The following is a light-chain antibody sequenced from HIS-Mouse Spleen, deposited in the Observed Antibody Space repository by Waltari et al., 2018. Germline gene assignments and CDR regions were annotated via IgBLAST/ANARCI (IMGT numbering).Light chain of an antibody. J-gene: IGLJ2*01. V-gene: IGLV2-14*03. CDR2: DVS. Sequence: QSALTQPASVSGSPGQSITISCPGTSSDVGGYNYVPWYQQHPGKAPKLMIYDVSNRPSGVSNRFSGSKSGNTASLTISGLQAEDEADYYCSSYTSSSTPVFGGGTKLTVL. CDR3: SSYTSSSTPV. CDR1: SSDVGGYNY.